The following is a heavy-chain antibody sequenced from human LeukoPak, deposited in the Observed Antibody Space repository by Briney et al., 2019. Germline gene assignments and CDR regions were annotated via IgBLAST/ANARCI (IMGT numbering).Heavy chain of an antibody. CDR2: IYYSGST. D-gene: IGHD4-23*01. Sequence: ASETLSLTCTVSGVSISSYYWSWIRQPPGKGLEWIGYIYYSGSTNYNPSLKSRVTISVDTSKNQFSLKLSSVTAADTAVYYCARAVVTQPYYYYYGMDVWGQGTTVTVSS. CDR1: GVSISSYY. J-gene: IGHJ6*02. CDR3: ARAVVTQPYYYYYGMDV. V-gene: IGHV4-59*01.